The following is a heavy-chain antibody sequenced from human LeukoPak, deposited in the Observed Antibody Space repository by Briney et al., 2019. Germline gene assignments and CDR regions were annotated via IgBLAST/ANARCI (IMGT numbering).Heavy chain of an antibody. CDR2: IIPIFGTT. V-gene: IGHV1-69*01. J-gene: IGHJ4*02. CDR3: ARDSAEQWLTYYFDY. CDR1: GGTFSSYA. D-gene: IGHD6-19*01. Sequence: SVKVSCKASGGTFSSYAFSWVRQAPGQGLEWMGGIIPIFGTTYYAQKYQGRVTITADESTSAVYMELSSLTSEDTAIYYCARDSAEQWLTYYFDYWGQGTLVTVSS.